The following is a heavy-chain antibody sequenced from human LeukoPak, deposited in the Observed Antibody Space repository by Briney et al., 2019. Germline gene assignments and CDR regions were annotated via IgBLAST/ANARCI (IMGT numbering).Heavy chain of an antibody. V-gene: IGHV4-4*07. D-gene: IGHD6-19*01. Sequence: ASETLSLTCSVSGHSINNNYHWGWIRQPPGKGLEWIGRIYTSGSTNYNPSLKSRVTMSVDTSKNQFSLKLSSVTAADTAVYYCVAGGQWLARDYWGQGTLVTVSS. CDR2: IYTSGST. J-gene: IGHJ4*02. CDR1: GHSINNNYH. CDR3: VAGGQWLARDY.